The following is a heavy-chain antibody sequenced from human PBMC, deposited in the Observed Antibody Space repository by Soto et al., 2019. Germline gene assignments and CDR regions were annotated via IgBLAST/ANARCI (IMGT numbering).Heavy chain of an antibody. CDR3: AKDRERYCSGGSCYSPDY. V-gene: IGHV3-30*18. D-gene: IGHD2-15*01. CDR1: GFTFSSYG. J-gene: IGHJ4*02. Sequence: QVQLVESGGGVVQPGRSLRLSCAASGFTFSSYGMHWVRQAPGKGLEWVAVISYDGSNKYYADSVKGRFTISRDNSKNTLYRQMNSLRAEDTAVYYCAKDRERYCSGGSCYSPDYWGQGTLVTVSS. CDR2: ISYDGSNK.